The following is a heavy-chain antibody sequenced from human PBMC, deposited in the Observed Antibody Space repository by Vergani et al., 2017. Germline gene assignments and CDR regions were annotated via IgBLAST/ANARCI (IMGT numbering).Heavy chain of an antibody. V-gene: IGHV3-30*04. CDR2: ISYDGSNK. CDR1: GFTFSSYA. CDR3: ARDRSKQLPRGWFDP. Sequence: QVQLVESGGGVVQPGRSLRLSCAASGFTFSSYAMLWVRQAPGKGLEWVAVISYDGSNKYYADSVKGRFTISRDNSKNTLYLQLNSLRAEDTAVYYCARDRSKQLPRGWFDPWGQGTLVTVSS. D-gene: IGHD6-6*01. J-gene: IGHJ5*02.